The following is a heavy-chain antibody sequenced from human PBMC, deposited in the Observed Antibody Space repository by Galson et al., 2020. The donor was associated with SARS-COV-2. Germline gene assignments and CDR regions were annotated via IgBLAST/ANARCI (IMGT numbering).Heavy chain of an antibody. CDR2: IYYSGTT. D-gene: IGHD4-4*01. Sequence: SETLSLTCTVSGDSISSSRYYWGWVRQPPGKGLEWIGSIYYSGTTYYNSSLKGRVTISIATSKNQFSLKLTSVTAADTAVYYCARAGSRVTTSGDFDPWGQGTLVTVSS. CDR1: GDSISSSRYY. J-gene: IGHJ5*02. V-gene: IGHV4-39*07. CDR3: ARAGSRVTTSGDFDP.